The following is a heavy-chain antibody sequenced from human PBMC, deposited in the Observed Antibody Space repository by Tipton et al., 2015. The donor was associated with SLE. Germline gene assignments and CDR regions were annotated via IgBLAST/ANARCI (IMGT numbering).Heavy chain of an antibody. V-gene: IGHV4-61*09. CDR2: IYFSGQT. J-gene: IGHJ4*02. CDR1: GDSISTDNYY. CDR3: VRGSTIFDF. D-gene: IGHD5-24*01. Sequence: TLSLTCTVSGDSISTDNYYWGWTRQPAGKALEWIGHIYFSGQTYYNPSFKSRVTLSLDTSKNQFSLKLTSVTAADTAVYYCVRGSTIFDFWGQGTLVTVSS.